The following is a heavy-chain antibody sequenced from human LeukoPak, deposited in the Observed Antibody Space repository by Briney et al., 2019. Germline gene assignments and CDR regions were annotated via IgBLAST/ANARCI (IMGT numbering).Heavy chain of an antibody. CDR2: ISWNSGSI. J-gene: IGHJ5*02. Sequence: GGSLRLSCAASGFTFDDYAMHWVRQAPGKGLEWLSGISWNSGSIGYADSVKGRFTISRDNAKNSLYLQMNSLRAEDTALYYCAKSPYSSTLNWFDPWGQGTLVTVSS. D-gene: IGHD6-13*01. CDR3: AKSPYSSTLNWFDP. V-gene: IGHV3-9*01. CDR1: GFTFDDYA.